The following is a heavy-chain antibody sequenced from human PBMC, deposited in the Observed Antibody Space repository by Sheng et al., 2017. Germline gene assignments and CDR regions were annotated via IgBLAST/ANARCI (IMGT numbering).Heavy chain of an antibody. CDR1: GFTFSDHY. Sequence: ESGGGLVQPGGSLRLSCAASGFTFSDHYMDWVRQAPGKGLEWVGRTRNKANSYTTEYAASVKGRFTISRDDSKNSLYLQMNSLKTEDTAVYYCARVGVRGVIHYYYGMDVWGQGTTVTVSS. J-gene: IGHJ6*02. CDR2: TRNKANSYTT. V-gene: IGHV3-72*01. CDR3: ARVGVRGVIHYYYGMDV. D-gene: IGHD3-10*01.